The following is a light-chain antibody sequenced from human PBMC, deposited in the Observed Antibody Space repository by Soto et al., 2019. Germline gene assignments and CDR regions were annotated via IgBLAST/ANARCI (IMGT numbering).Light chain of an antibody. Sequence: EIVVTQSPATLSVSLGERATLSCRASQSVGNNFAWYQQKPGQAPRLLIFATSTRATGVPARFSGSGSGTEFTLTISSLQSEDFAVYYCQQYSDWPLTFGGGTKVEIE. CDR1: QSVGNN. V-gene: IGKV3-15*01. CDR3: QQYSDWPLT. CDR2: ATS. J-gene: IGKJ4*01.